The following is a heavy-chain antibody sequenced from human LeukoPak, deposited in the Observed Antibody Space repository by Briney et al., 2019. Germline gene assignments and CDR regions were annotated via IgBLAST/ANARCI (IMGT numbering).Heavy chain of an antibody. V-gene: IGHV3-7*01. CDR3: ARDLSGGFDY. Sequence: GGSLRLSCAASGFSFSSYWMHWVRQTPGKGLEWVANIKQDGSLKYYVDAVKGRFTISRDNAKNSLYLQMNSLRAEDTAVYYCARDLSGGFDYWGQGTLVTASS. J-gene: IGHJ4*02. CDR2: IKQDGSLK. D-gene: IGHD4-23*01. CDR1: GFSFSSYW.